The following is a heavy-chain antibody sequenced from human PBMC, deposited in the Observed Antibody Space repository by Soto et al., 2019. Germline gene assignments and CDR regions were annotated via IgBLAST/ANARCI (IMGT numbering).Heavy chain of an antibody. CDR1: GGTFSSYI. D-gene: IGHD2-2*01. Sequence: SVKVSCKASGGTFSSYIISWVRQAPGQGLEWMGGINPIFGTTNYAQKFQGRVTITADESTSTAYVELSSLRSEDTAVYYCASRSYCSSTSCTGWYYYYGMDVWGQGTTVTVSS. J-gene: IGHJ6*02. CDR2: INPIFGTT. CDR3: ASRSYCSSTSCTGWYYYYGMDV. V-gene: IGHV1-69*13.